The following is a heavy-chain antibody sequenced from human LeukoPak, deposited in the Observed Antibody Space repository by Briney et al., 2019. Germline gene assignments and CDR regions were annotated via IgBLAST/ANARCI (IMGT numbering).Heavy chain of an antibody. CDR2: IYYSGST. CDR1: GGSISTYY. V-gene: IGHV4-59*08. CDR3: VRVDNGGNYFDY. D-gene: IGHD4-23*01. Sequence: SETLSLTCTVSGGSISTYYWSWIRQPPGKGLEWIGYIYYSGSTNHNPSLKSRVTISVDTSKNQLSLRLSSVTAADTAVYYCVRVDNGGNYFDYWGQGTLVTVSS. J-gene: IGHJ4*02.